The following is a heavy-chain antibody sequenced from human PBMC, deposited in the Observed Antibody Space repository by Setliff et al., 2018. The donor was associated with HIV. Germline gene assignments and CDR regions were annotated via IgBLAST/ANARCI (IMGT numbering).Heavy chain of an antibody. CDR1: GYSISIGYY. J-gene: IGHJ4*02. V-gene: IGHV4-34*01. D-gene: IGHD6-13*01. CDR3: AAASSWDPLLDY. CDR2: INHSGST. Sequence: SETLSLTCAVSGYSISIGYYWSWIRQPPGKGLEWIGEINHSGSTNYNPSLKSRVTISVDTSMDQFSLKLNSVTAADTAVYYCAAASSWDPLLDYWGQGTLVTVSS.